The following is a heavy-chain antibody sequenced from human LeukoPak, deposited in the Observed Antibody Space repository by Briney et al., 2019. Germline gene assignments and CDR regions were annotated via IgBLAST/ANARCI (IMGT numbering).Heavy chain of an antibody. D-gene: IGHD6-19*01. CDR3: VTADSSGWPDLDY. J-gene: IGHJ4*02. CDR2: IDTAGDT. V-gene: IGHV3-13*01. CDR1: GFAFSRFD. Sequence: GGSLRLSCLASGFAFSRFDMHWVRQPIGKGLEWVSGIDTAGDTYYPDSVKGRFTISRENVKNSIYLHMNSLRAGDTAVYFCVTADSSGWPDLDYWGQGTLVTVSS.